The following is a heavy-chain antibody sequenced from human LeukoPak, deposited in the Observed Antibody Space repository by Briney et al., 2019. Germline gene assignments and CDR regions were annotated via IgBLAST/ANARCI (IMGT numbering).Heavy chain of an antibody. D-gene: IGHD6-6*01. CDR2: IYSGGST. CDR3: AKDREYSSSSGLDY. Sequence: PGGSLRLSCSASGFTVSNNYMNWVRQAPGKGLEWVSLIYSGGSTYYADSVKGRFTISRDNSKNTLYLQMNSLRAEDTAVYYCAKDREYSSSSGLDYWGQGTLVTVSS. J-gene: IGHJ4*02. CDR1: GFTVSNNY. V-gene: IGHV3-53*01.